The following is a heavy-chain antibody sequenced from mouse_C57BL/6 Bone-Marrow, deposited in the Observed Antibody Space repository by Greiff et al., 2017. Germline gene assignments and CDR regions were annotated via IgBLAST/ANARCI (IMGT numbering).Heavy chain of an antibody. CDR3: ARNSDGSSYCCWYVDV. V-gene: IGHV1-64*01. J-gene: IGHJ1*03. CDR2: LHPTSGST. Sequence: VQLQQSGAELVKPGASVKFSCKASGYTFTSYWMHWVKQRPGQGLEWIGMLHPTSGSTNYNEKFKSQATLTVDKSSSPAYIQLNSLTSEDSAVYSCARNSDGSSYCCWYVDVGGTGTTVTVSS. D-gene: IGHD1-1*01. CDR1: GYTFTSYW.